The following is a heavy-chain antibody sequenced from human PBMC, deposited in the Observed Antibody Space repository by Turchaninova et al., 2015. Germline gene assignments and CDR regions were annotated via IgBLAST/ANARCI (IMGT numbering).Heavy chain of an antibody. CDR2: INTNTGTP. CDR1: GNAFTRYA. CDR3: AXXGLLDCSGVNXYSFXX. Sequence: QVQLVQSGSELKKPGASVKVSCKASGNAFTRYAMNWVRQAPGQGLAWMGWINTNTGTPTYAQGFIGRFVFSLDTSVSTAFLQISXXKAXXXAVYYCAXXGLLDCSGVNXYSFXXWGQGXLVTVSS. J-gene: IGHJ4*02. D-gene: IGHD2-15*01. V-gene: IGHV7-4-1*02.